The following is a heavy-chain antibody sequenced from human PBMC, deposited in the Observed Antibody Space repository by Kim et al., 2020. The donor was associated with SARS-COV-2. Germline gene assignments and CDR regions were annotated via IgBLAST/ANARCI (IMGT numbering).Heavy chain of an antibody. CDR1: GFTFSSYS. CDR2: ISSSSSYI. CDR3: ARGEQQLVLDWYFDL. V-gene: IGHV3-21*01. Sequence: GGSLRLSCAASGFTFSSYSMNWVRQAPGKGLEWVSSISSSSSYIYYADSVKGRFTISRDNAKNSLYLQMNSLRAEDTAVYYCARGEQQLVLDWYFDLWGRGTLVTVSS. J-gene: IGHJ2*01. D-gene: IGHD6-13*01.